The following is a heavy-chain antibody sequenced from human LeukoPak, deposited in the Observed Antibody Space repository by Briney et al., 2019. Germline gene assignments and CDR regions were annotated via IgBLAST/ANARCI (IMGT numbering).Heavy chain of an antibody. CDR3: ARDVELLWFGESQYFDY. Sequence: GRSLRLSCAPSGFTFSSYSMNWVRQAPGKRLEWVSSISSSSSYIYYADSVKGRFTISRDNAKNSLYLQMNSLRAEDTAVYYCARDVELLWFGESQYFDYWGQGTLVTVSS. CDR1: GFTFSSYS. J-gene: IGHJ4*02. D-gene: IGHD3-10*01. CDR2: ISSSSSYI. V-gene: IGHV3-21*01.